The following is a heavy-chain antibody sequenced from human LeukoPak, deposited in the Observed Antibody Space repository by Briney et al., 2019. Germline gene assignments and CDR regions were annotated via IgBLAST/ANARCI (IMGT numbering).Heavy chain of an antibody. D-gene: IGHD5-18*01. CDR1: GFTFSSYG. V-gene: IGHV3-30*02. J-gene: IGHJ4*02. Sequence: PGGSLRLSCAASGFTFSSYGMHWVRQAPGKGLAWVAFIRYDGSNKYYADSVKGRFTISRDNSKNTLYLQMNSLRAEDTAVYYCAKPVARTSYGYSGTDYWGQGTLVTVSS. CDR3: AKPVARTSYGYSGTDY. CDR2: IRYDGSNK.